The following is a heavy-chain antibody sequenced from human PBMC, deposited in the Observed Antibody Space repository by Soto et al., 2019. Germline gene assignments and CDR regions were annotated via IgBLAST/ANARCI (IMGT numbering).Heavy chain of an antibody. D-gene: IGHD6-19*01. CDR1: AGSSSTYY. CDR2: IYYSRST. V-gene: IGHV4-59*01. CDR3: ASDRSSGWDQGYGMDV. J-gene: IGHJ6*02. Sequence: PSETLSLPCTVSAGSSSTYYLSCTRQPPGKGLQWTRNIYYSRSTSYNPSPQSRVTISVDTSKNQFSLKLRSVTAADPAVYYCASDRSSGWDQGYGMDVWGQGTTVTVSS.